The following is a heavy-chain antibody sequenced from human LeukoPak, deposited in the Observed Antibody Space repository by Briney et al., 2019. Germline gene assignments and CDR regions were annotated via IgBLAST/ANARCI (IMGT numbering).Heavy chain of an antibody. V-gene: IGHV1-18*01. CDR2: ISAYNGNT. D-gene: IGHD6-13*01. J-gene: IGHJ3*02. CDR3: ARAAIAAAESFDI. Sequence: ASVKVSCKASGYTFTSYGISWVRQAPGQGLEWMGWISAYNGNTNYAQKFQGRVTMTRDMSTSTVYMELSSLRSEDTAVYYCARAAIAAAESFDIWGQGTMVTVSS. CDR1: GYTFTSYG.